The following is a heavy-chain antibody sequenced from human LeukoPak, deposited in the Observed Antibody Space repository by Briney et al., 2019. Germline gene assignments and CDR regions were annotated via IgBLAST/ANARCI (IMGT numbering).Heavy chain of an antibody. Sequence: GGSLRLSCAASGFTFSSYAMSWVRQAPGKGLEWVSAISGSGGSTYYADSVKGRFTISRDNSKNTLYLQMNSLRAEDTAVYYCAKDRSGYFDWLSYFDYWGQGTLVTVSS. CDR3: AKDRSGYFDWLSYFDY. D-gene: IGHD3-9*01. CDR1: GFTFSSYA. J-gene: IGHJ4*02. V-gene: IGHV3-23*01. CDR2: ISGSGGST.